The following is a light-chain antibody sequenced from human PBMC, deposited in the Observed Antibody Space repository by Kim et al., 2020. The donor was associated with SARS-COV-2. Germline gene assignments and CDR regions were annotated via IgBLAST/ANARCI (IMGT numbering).Light chain of an antibody. J-gene: IGLJ3*02. Sequence: GQPITISCTGTSSDVGGYKYVAWYQQYPGKAPKLMIYDVYKRPSGVSDRFSGSKSGNTASLAISGLQTEDEADYYCSSYTSSSTLAFGGGTQLTVL. CDR3: SSYTSSSTLA. CDR1: SSDVGGYKY. V-gene: IGLV2-14*03. CDR2: DVY.